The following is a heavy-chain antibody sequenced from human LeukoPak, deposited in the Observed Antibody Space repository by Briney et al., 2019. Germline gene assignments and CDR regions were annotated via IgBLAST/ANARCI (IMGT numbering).Heavy chain of an antibody. V-gene: IGHV3-49*04. CDR2: IRSKVYGGTI. D-gene: IGHD2-15*01. Sequence: GGSLRLSCAGSGFTFSSYAMSWVRQAPGKGLEWVGLIRSKVYGGTIEYAASVKGRFTISRDDSKSIAYLQMDSLKTDDTGVYYCTRDAHYCSGGTCYGGRTLFDYWGQGTLVTVSS. J-gene: IGHJ4*02. CDR3: TRDAHYCSGGTCYGGRTLFDY. CDR1: GFTFSSYA.